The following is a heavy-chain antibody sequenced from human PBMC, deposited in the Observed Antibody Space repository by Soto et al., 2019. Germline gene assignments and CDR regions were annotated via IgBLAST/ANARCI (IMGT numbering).Heavy chain of an antibody. CDR3: SRDPLFGAFAF. Sequence: PGGSLRLSCAASGFTFSSYWMSWVRQAPGKGLEWVANIKQDGSEKYYVDSVRGRFTISRDNAKNSLYLQMNSLRSEDTAVYYCSRDPLFGAFAFWGQGSLVPVSS. CDR2: IKQDGSEK. CDR1: GFTFSSYW. J-gene: IGHJ4*02. V-gene: IGHV3-7*01. D-gene: IGHD3-10*01.